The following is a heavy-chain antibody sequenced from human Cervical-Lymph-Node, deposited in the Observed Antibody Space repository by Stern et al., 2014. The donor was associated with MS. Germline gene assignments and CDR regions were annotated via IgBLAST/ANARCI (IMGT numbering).Heavy chain of an antibody. Sequence: VQLVESGPRLVKPSQTLSLTCTVSGDSMSSDNYYWSWIRQPAGKGLEWIGRIYTSGSTNYNPSLKSRLTISVDTSERQFSLKLSSGTAADTAVYYCARGLATTNFDYWGQGTLVTVSS. V-gene: IGHV4-61*02. CDR3: ARGLATTNFDY. CDR2: IYTSGST. CDR1: GDSMSSDNYY. J-gene: IGHJ4*02. D-gene: IGHD5-24*01.